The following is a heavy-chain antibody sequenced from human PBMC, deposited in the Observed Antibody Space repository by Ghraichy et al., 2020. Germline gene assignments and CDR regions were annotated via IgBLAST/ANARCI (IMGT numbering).Heavy chain of an antibody. CDR1: GGSISSSSYY. V-gene: IGHV4-39*01. CDR2: IYYSGST. D-gene: IGHD1-7*01. Sequence: SETPSLTCTVSGGSISSSSYYWGWIRQPPGKGLEWIGSIYYSGSTYYNPSLKSRVTISVDTSKNQFSLKLSSVTAADTAVYYCARLRWGWNYKVGFDYWGQGTLVTVSS. J-gene: IGHJ4*02. CDR3: ARLRWGWNYKVGFDY.